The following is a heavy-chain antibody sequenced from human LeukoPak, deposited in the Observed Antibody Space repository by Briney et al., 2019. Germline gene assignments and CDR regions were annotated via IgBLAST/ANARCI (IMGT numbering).Heavy chain of an antibody. CDR2: IFPADSDT. V-gene: IGHV5-51*01. Sequence: GESLKISCRGSGYSFTNYWIGWVRQMPGKGLEWMGIIFPADSDTKYSPSFQGQVTISADKSINTAYLQWSTLKASDTAMYYCVRRSGGHNSGWNYWGQGTLVTVSS. D-gene: IGHD6-19*01. CDR3: VRRSGGHNSGWNY. CDR1: GYSFTNYW. J-gene: IGHJ4*02.